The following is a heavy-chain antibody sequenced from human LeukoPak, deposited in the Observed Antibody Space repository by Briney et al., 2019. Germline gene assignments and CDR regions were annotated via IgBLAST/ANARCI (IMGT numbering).Heavy chain of an antibody. V-gene: IGHV1-46*03. CDR3: ARSVVATMGVIIGWFDP. CDR1: GYTFTSYY. Sequence: ASVKVSCKASGYTFTSYYMHWVRQAPGQGLEWMGIINPSGGSTSYAQKFQGRVTMTRDTSTSTVYMELSSLRSDDTAVYYCARSVVATMGVIIGWFDPWGQGTLVTVSS. D-gene: IGHD5-12*01. J-gene: IGHJ5*02. CDR2: INPSGGST.